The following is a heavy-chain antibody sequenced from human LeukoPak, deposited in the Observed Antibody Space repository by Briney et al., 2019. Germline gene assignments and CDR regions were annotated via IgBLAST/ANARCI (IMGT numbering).Heavy chain of an antibody. Sequence: SETLSLTCAVYGGSFSGYYWSWIRQPPGKGLEWIGEINHSGSTNYNPSLKSRVTISVDTSENQFSLKLSSVTAADTAVYYCARVLRGYSYGYVLYDYWGQGTLVTVSS. J-gene: IGHJ4*02. D-gene: IGHD5-18*01. CDR3: ARVLRGYSYGYVLYDY. V-gene: IGHV4-34*01. CDR1: GGSFSGYY. CDR2: INHSGST.